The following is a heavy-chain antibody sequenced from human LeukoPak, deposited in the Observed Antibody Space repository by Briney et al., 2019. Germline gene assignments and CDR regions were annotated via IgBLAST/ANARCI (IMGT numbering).Heavy chain of an antibody. CDR3: AKEGQLWLHGFDY. Sequence: GGSLRLSCAASGFTFSSYGMHWVRQAPGKGLEWVAVISYDGSNKYYADSVKGRFTTSRDNSKNTLYLQMNSLRAEDTAVYYCAKEGQLWLHGFDYWGQGTLVTVSS. D-gene: IGHD5-18*01. V-gene: IGHV3-30*18. CDR1: GFTFSSYG. J-gene: IGHJ4*02. CDR2: ISYDGSNK.